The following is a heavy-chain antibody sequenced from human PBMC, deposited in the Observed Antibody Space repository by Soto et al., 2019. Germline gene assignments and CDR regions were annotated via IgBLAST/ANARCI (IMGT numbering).Heavy chain of an antibody. V-gene: IGHV4-34*01. J-gene: IGHJ5*02. CDR1: GGSFSGYY. CDR3: ARGNRFENWFDP. D-gene: IGHD3-3*01. Sequence: SETLSLTCAVYGGSFSGYYWSWIRQPPGKGLEWIGEINHSGSTNYNPSLKSRVTISVDTSKNQFSLKLSSVTAADTAVYYCARGNRFENWFDPSGPGTLVTVSS. CDR2: INHSGST.